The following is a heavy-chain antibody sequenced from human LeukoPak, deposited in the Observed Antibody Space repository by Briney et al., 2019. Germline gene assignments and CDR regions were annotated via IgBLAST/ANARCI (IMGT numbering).Heavy chain of an antibody. CDR3: ATLWFGYAY. J-gene: IGHJ4*02. CDR2: TSSSGSTI. V-gene: IGHV3-48*03. Sequence: PGGSLRLSCAASGFTFSSYEMNWVRQAPGKGLEWVSYTSSSGSTIYYADSVKGRFTVSRDNAKNSLYLQMNSLRAEDTAVYYCATLWFGYAYWGQGTLVTVSS. CDR1: GFTFSSYE. D-gene: IGHD3-10*01.